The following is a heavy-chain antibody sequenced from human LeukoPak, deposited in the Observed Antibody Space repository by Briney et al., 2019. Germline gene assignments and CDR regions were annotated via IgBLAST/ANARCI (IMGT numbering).Heavy chain of an antibody. Sequence: GGSLRLSCSASGFTFSSYAMHWVRQAPGKGLEYVSAISSNGGSTYYADSVKGRFTISRDNSKNTLYLQMSSLRAEDTAVYYCARGLVYYGMDVWGQGTTVTVSS. D-gene: IGHD6-6*01. CDR3: ARGLVYYGMDV. CDR2: ISSNGGST. CDR1: GFTFSSYA. V-gene: IGHV3-64D*06. J-gene: IGHJ6*02.